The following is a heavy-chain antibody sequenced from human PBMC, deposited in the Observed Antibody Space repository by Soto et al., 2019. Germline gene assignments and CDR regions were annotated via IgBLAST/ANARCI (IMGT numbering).Heavy chain of an antibody. D-gene: IGHD3-9*01. V-gene: IGHV3-9*01. J-gene: IGHJ5*02. CDR3: VQGRYPTMATPLDH. CDR2: ISWDSATV. CDR1: GFTFDDCA. Sequence: GVSLRLSCSASGFTFDDCAMHWVRQAPGKGPEWVSGISWDSATVGYAESVKGRFTITRDDAKNSLYLQMDSLRREDTALYYCVQGRYPTMATPLDHWGQGTLVTISS.